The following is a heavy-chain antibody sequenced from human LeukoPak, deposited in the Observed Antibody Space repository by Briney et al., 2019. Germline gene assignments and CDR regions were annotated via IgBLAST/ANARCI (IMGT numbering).Heavy chain of an antibody. J-gene: IGHJ5*02. CDR2: ISSSSSTI. CDR3: ARDLEGDQ. Sequence: GGPLRLSCAASGFTFSSYSMNWVRQAPGKGLEWVSYISSSSSTIYYADSVKGRFTISRDNAKNSLYLQMNSLRAEDTAVYYCARDLEGDQWGQGTLVTVSS. V-gene: IGHV3-48*04. CDR1: GFTFSSYS.